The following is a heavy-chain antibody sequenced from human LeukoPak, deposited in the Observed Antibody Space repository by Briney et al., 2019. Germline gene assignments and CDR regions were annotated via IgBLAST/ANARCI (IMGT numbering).Heavy chain of an antibody. CDR2: ISYDGSNK. CDR3: ARRPIKYYYYGMDV. V-gene: IGHV3-30*03. J-gene: IGHJ6*02. Sequence: GRSLRLSYAASGFTFSSYGMHWVRQAPGKGLEWVTVISYDGSNKYYADSVKGRFTISRDNSKNTLYLQMNSLRAEDTAVYYCARRPIKYYYYGMDVWGQGTTVTVSS. CDR1: GFTFSSYG.